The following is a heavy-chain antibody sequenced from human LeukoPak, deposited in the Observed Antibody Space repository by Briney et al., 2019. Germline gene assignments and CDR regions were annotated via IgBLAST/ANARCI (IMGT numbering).Heavy chain of an antibody. D-gene: IGHD3-16*01. V-gene: IGHV4-34*01. CDR1: GGSFSGYY. CDR3: ARGWGNFDY. CDR2: INHSGST. Sequence: PSETLSLTCAVYGGSFSGYYWSWIRQPPGKGLEWIGEINHSGSTNYNPSLKSRVTISVDTSRNQFSLKLSSVTAADTAVYYCARGWGNFDYWGQGTLVTVSS. J-gene: IGHJ4*02.